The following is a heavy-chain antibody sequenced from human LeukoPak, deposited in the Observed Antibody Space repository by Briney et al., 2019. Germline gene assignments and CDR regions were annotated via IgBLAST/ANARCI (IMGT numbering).Heavy chain of an antibody. CDR1: GGSFSGYY. CDR2: INHSGST. Sequence: TPETLSLTCAVYGGSFSGYYWSWIRQPPGKGLEWIGEINHSGSTNYNPSLKSRVTISVDTSKNQFSLKLSSVTAADTAVYYCARGYGSGSYKWGQGTLVTVSS. D-gene: IGHD3-10*01. J-gene: IGHJ4*02. CDR3: ARGYGSGSYK. V-gene: IGHV4-34*01.